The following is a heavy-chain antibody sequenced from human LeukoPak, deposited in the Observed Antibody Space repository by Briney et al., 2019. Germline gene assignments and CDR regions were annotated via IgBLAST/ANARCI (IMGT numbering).Heavy chain of an antibody. CDR1: GYTFTGYY. J-gene: IGHJ4*02. CDR3: ARAGYYYDSSGYYYVGVDY. D-gene: IGHD3-22*01. Sequence: GASVKVSCKASGYTFTGYYMHWMRQAPGQGLEWIGRINPNSGGTNYAQKFQGRVTMSRDTSISTAYMELSRLRSDDTAVYYCARAGYYYDSSGYYYVGVDYWGQGTLVTVSS. V-gene: IGHV1-2*06. CDR2: INPNSGGT.